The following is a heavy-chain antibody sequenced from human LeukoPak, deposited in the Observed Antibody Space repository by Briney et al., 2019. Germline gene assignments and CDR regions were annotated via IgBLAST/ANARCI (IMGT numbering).Heavy chain of an antibody. CDR3: ARDYDMLRGMDV. CDR2: IYTSGST. CDR1: GGSISSNSYY. J-gene: IGHJ6*04. Sequence: SQTLSLTCTVSGGSISSNSYYWSWIRQPAGKGLEWIGRIYTSGSTDYNPSLKSRVTISKDTSKNEFSLKLSSVTAADTAVYYCARDYDMLRGMDVWGKGTTVTVSS. V-gene: IGHV4-61*02. D-gene: IGHD3-9*01.